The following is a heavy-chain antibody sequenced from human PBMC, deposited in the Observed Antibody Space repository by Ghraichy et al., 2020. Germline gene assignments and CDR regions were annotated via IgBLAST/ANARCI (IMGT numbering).Heavy chain of an antibody. CDR2: INPNSGAT. D-gene: IGHD1-26*01. CDR3: VGGGLRYISSGSYYLGGFPAMDV. CDR1: GYTFTDNY. V-gene: IGHV1-2*02. Sequence: ASVKVSCRASGYTFTDNYVHWVRQAPGQGPEWMGWINPNSGATNYAQKFQGRVTMTRDTSINTVYMELSRLRSDATAVYYCVGGGLRYISSGSYYLGGFPAMDVWGQGTTVTVSS. J-gene: IGHJ6*02.